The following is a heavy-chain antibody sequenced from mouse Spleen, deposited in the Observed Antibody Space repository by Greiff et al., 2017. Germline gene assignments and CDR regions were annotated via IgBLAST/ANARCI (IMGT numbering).Heavy chain of an antibody. CDR1: GYTFTSYW. CDR2: IDPNSGGT. J-gene: IGHJ1*01. D-gene: IGHD3-1*01. V-gene: IGHV1-62-3*01. CDR3: ARRELGLLDWYFDV. Sequence: QVQLKQPGAELVKPGASVKLSCKASGYTFTSYWMHWVKQRPGRGLEWIGRIDPNSGGTKYNEKFKSKATLTVDKPSSTAYMQLSSLTSEDSAVYYCARRELGLLDWYFDVWGAGTTVTVSS.